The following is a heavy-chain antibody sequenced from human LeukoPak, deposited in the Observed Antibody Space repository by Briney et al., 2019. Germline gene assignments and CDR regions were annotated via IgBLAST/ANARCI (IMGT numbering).Heavy chain of an antibody. CDR3: ARRSPYSTGWSSYFDY. Sequence: SETLSLTCTVSGGSISSGSYYWSWIRQPPGKGLEWIGSIYYGSVFYSVSTYYNPSLKSRVTMSGDTSKNQFSLKLSSVTAADSAVYYCARRSPYSTGWSSYFDYWGQGALVTVSS. J-gene: IGHJ4*02. V-gene: IGHV4-39*07. CDR2: IYYGSVFYSVST. D-gene: IGHD6-19*01. CDR1: GGSISSGSYY.